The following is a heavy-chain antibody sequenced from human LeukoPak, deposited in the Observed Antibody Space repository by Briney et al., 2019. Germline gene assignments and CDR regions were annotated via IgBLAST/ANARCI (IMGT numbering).Heavy chain of an antibody. D-gene: IGHD6-19*01. CDR1: GFTFSSYW. J-gene: IGHJ4*02. V-gene: IGHV3-74*01. CDR2: IHSDGSST. Sequence: AGSLRLSCAASGFTFSSYWMHWVRQAPGKGLVWVSRIHSDGSSTNYAYSVNGRFTISRDNAKNTLYLQMNSLRAEDTAVYFCARGSYSSGWYVGHYWGQGTLVTVSS. CDR3: ARGSYSSGWYVGHY.